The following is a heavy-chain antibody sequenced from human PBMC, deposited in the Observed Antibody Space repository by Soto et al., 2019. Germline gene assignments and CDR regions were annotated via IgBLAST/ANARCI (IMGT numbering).Heavy chain of an antibody. V-gene: IGHV5-51*01. J-gene: IGHJ3*02. Sequence: PGESLKISCKGSGYSFTSYWIGWVRQMPGKGLEWMGIIYPGDSDTRYSPSFQGQVTISADKSITTAYLQWSSLKGSDTAMYYCARRTTGVFDAFDIWGQGTMVTVPS. D-gene: IGHD1-1*01. CDR1: GYSFTSYW. CDR3: ARRTTGVFDAFDI. CDR2: IYPGDSDT.